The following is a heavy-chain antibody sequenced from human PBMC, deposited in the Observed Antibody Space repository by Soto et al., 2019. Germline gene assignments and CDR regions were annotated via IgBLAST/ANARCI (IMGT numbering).Heavy chain of an antibody. J-gene: IGHJ3*02. D-gene: IGHD3-22*01. CDR1: GFTFSSYW. V-gene: IGHV3-7*03. Sequence: GSLRLSCAASGFTFSSYWMSWVRQAPGKGLEWVANIKQDGSEKYYVDSVKGRFTISRDNAKNSLYLQMNSLRAEDTAVYYCARTYYYDSSGYWDDAFDIWGQGTMVTVSS. CDR3: ARTYYYDSSGYWDDAFDI. CDR2: IKQDGSEK.